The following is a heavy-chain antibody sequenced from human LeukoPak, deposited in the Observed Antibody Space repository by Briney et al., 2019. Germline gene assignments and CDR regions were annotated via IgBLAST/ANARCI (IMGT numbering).Heavy chain of an antibody. D-gene: IGHD6-19*01. CDR1: GYTFTSYG. Sequence: GASVKVSCKASGYTFTSYGISWVRQAPGQGLEWMGWISAYNGNTNYAQKLQGRVTMTTDTSTSTAYMELRSLRSDDTAVYYWGRDGIAVVGTSLGHDSGGQGTLVTVSS. J-gene: IGHJ5*01. CDR2: ISAYNGNT. V-gene: IGHV1-18*01. CDR3: GRDGIAVVGTSLGHDS.